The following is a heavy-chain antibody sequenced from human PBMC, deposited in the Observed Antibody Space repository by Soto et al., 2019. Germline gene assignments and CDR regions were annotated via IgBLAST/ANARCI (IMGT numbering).Heavy chain of an antibody. Sequence: QVQLVQSGAEVKKPGASVKVSCKASGYTFTGNYIHWVRQAPGQGPEWMAWINPRSGGTAYAQKFQGRVTISTNTSITTAYLDLSRLTSDETAMYSCVRWGGVDVLTPNRVVFDYWGQGTLLTVSS. CDR2: INPRSGGT. CDR1: GYTFTGNY. D-gene: IGHD2-21*02. CDR3: VRWGGVDVLTPNRVVFDY. J-gene: IGHJ4*02. V-gene: IGHV1-2*02.